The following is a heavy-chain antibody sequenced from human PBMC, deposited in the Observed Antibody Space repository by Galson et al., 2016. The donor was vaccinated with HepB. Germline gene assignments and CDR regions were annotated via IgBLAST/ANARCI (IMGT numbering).Heavy chain of an antibody. J-gene: IGHJ4*02. CDR1: GFIFSNYG. V-gene: IGHV3-30*18. D-gene: IGHD2-2*01. CDR2: ISYDGSFK. Sequence: SLRLSCAASGFIFSNYGMHWVRQAPGKGLEWVAVISYDGSFKYYADAVNGRFTISRDNSRSTLYLQMNSLRPEDTAVYYRANMKRTSPYCSGTNCFSRLWGPPFDYWGQGTLVTVSS. CDR3: ANMKRTSPYCSGTNCFSRLWGPPFDY.